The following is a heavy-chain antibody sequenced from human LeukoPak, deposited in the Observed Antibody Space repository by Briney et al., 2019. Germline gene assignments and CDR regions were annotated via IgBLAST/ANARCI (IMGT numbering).Heavy chain of an antibody. V-gene: IGHV3-21*01. CDR3: AREVPRDYYDSRHFDY. J-gene: IGHJ4*02. D-gene: IGHD3-22*01. Sequence: PGGSLRLSCAASGFTFSSYSMNWVRQAPGKGLEWVSSISSSSSYIYYADSVKGRFTISRDNAKNSLYLQMNSLRAEDTAVYYCAREVPRDYYDSRHFDYWGQGTLVTVSS. CDR1: GFTFSSYS. CDR2: ISSSSSYI.